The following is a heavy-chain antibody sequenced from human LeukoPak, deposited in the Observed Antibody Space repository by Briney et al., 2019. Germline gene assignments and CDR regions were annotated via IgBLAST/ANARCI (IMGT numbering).Heavy chain of an antibody. CDR2: IYYSGST. Sequence: PSQTLSLTCTVSGGSISSGGYYWSWIRQHPGKGLEWIGYIYYSGSTHYNPSPKSRVTISVDTSKNQFSLKLSSVTAADTAVYYCASILRYFDWSFDPWGQGTLVTVSS. V-gene: IGHV4-31*03. CDR1: GGSISSGGYY. CDR3: ASILRYFDWSFDP. D-gene: IGHD3-9*01. J-gene: IGHJ5*02.